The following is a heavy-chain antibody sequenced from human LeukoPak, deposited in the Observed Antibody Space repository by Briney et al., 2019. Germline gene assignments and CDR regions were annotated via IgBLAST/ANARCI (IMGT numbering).Heavy chain of an antibody. V-gene: IGHV3-13*04. CDR1: GFTFSSYD. D-gene: IGHD3-10*01. CDR2: IGTAGDT. CDR3: ARASLRVRGVIITLDAFDI. J-gene: IGHJ3*02. Sequence: GGSLRLSCAASGFTFSSYDMHWVRHATGKGLEWVSAIGTAGDTYYPGSVKGRFTISRENAKNSLYLQMNSLRAGDTAVYYCARASLRVRGVIITLDAFDIWGQGTMVTVSS.